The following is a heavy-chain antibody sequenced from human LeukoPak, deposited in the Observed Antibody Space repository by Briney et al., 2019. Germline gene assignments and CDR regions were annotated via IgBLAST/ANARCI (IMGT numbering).Heavy chain of an antibody. CDR1: GISFTSYW. CDR2: IDPSDSYT. CDR3: ARHYRGSWYFDY. D-gene: IGHD6-13*01. Sequence: HGESLKISCKGSGISFTSYWISWVRQMPGKGLEWMGRIDPSDSYTNYSPSFQGHVTISADKSISTAYLQWSSLKASDTAMYYCARHYRGSWYFDYWGQGTLVTVSS. V-gene: IGHV5-10-1*01. J-gene: IGHJ4*02.